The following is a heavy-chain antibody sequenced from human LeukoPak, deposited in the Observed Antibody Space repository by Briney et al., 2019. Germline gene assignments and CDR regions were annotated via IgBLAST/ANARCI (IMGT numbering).Heavy chain of an antibody. CDR1: GYTFTGYY. J-gene: IGHJ4*02. V-gene: IGHV1-2*02. D-gene: IGHD6-13*01. CDR2: INPNSGGT. Sequence: ASVKVSCKASGYTFTGYYMHWVRQAPGQGLEWMGWINPNSGGTNYAQKFQGRVTMTTDTSASTAYMELRSLRSDDTAVYYCARAEVGSSWDYFDYWGQGTLVTVSS. CDR3: ARAEVGSSWDYFDY.